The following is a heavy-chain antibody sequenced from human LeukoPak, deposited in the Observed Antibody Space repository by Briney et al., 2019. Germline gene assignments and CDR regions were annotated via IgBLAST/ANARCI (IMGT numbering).Heavy chain of an antibody. J-gene: IGHJ4*02. CDR1: GGSISSGSYY. V-gene: IGHV4-61*02. D-gene: IGHD3-10*01. Sequence: SQTLSLTCTVSGGSISSGSYYWSWIRQPAGKGLEWIGRIYTSGSTNYNPSLKSRVTISEDTSKNQFSLKLSSVTAADTAAYYCARDGPSGSFDYWGQGTLVTVSS. CDR2: IYTSGST. CDR3: ARDGPSGSFDY.